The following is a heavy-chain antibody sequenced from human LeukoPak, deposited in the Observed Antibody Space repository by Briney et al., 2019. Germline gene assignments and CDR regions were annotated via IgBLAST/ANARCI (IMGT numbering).Heavy chain of an antibody. CDR2: MNPNSGNT. D-gene: IGHD5-12*01. Sequence: ASVKVSCKASGYTFTSYDINWVRQATGQGLEWMGWMNPNSGNTGYAQKFQGRVTMTRNTSISTAYMELSRLRSEDTAVYYCARGGGYDPEYWYFDLWGRGTLVTVSS. CDR3: ARGGGYDPEYWYFDL. V-gene: IGHV1-8*01. J-gene: IGHJ2*01. CDR1: GYTFTSYD.